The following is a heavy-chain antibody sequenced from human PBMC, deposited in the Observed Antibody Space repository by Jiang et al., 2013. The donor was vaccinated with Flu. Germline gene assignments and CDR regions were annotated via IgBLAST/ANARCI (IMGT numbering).Heavy chain of an antibody. J-gene: IGHJ3*02. V-gene: IGHV1-18*01. CDR3: ARDLYSSGWYGAFDI. D-gene: IGHD6-19*01. CDR1: YG. Sequence: YGISWVRQAPGQGLEWMGWISAYNGNTNYAQKLQGRVTMTTDTSTSTAYMELRSLRSDDTAVYYCARDLYSSGWYGAFDIWGQGTMVTVSS. CDR2: ISAYNGNT.